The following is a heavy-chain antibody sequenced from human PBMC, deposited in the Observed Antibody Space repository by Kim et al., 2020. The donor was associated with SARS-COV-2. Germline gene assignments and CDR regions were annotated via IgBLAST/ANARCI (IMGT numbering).Heavy chain of an antibody. CDR1: GYTFTSYY. Sequence: ASVKVSCKASGYTFTSYYMHWVRQAPGQGLEWMGIINPSGDTTSYAQKFQGRVTMTRDTSTSTVYMELSSLRSEDTAVYYCARAPMEWEILPYYYYMDVWGQGTTVTVSS. J-gene: IGHJ6*03. CDR2: INPSGDTT. D-gene: IGHD1-26*01. CDR3: ARAPMEWEILPYYYYMDV. V-gene: IGHV1-46*01.